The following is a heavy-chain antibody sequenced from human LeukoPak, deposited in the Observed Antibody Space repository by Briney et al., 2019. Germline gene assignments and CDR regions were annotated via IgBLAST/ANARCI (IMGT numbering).Heavy chain of an antibody. CDR1: GGSISSGSYY. V-gene: IGHV4-61*02. Sequence: SETLSLTCTVSGGSISSGSYYWSWIRQPAGKGLEWIGRIYTSGSTNYNPSLKSRVTISVDTSKNQFSLKLSSVTAADTAVYYCARRFGGPFDYWGQGTLVTVSS. D-gene: IGHD3-10*01. CDR3: ARRFGGPFDY. J-gene: IGHJ4*02. CDR2: IYTSGST.